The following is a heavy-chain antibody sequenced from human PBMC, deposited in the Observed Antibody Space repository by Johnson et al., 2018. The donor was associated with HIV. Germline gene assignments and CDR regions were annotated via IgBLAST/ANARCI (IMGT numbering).Heavy chain of an antibody. CDR1: GFTFSDYY. V-gene: IGHV3-11*04. CDR3: ARTISSYQGAFDI. D-gene: IGHD1-26*01. CDR2: ISSSGSTI. Sequence: QVQLVESGGGVVQPGRSLRLSCAASGFTFSDYYMSWLRQAPGKGLEWVSYISSSGSTIYYADSVKGRFTISRDNAKNSLYLQMNSLRAEDTAVYYCARTISSYQGAFDIWGQGTMVTVSS. J-gene: IGHJ3*02.